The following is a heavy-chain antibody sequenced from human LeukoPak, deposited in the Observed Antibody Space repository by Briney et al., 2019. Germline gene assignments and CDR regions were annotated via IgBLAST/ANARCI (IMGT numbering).Heavy chain of an antibody. J-gene: IGHJ4*02. D-gene: IGHD1-1*01. CDR2: ISDSGGST. CDR3: AKGKTGNLDY. Sequence: PGGSLRLSCAASGFTLSSYAVSWVRQAPGKGLEWISVISDSGGSTYYADSVKGRFTFSRDNSKNTLYLQMNSLRAEDTAVYYCAKGKTGNLDYWGQGTLVTVSS. V-gene: IGHV3-23*01. CDR1: GFTLSSYA.